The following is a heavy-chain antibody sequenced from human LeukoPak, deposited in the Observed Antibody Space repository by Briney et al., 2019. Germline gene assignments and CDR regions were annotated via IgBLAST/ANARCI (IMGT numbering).Heavy chain of an antibody. CDR2: IYYSGST. CDR1: GGSISSSSYY. Sequence: SETLSLTCTVSGGSISSSSYYWGWIRQPPGKGLEWIGSIYYSGSTYYNPSLKSRVTISVDTSKNQFSLKLSSVTAADTAVYYCARASGRFGEFYGMDVWGQGTTVTVSS. J-gene: IGHJ6*02. CDR3: ARASGRFGEFYGMDV. D-gene: IGHD3-10*01. V-gene: IGHV4-39*07.